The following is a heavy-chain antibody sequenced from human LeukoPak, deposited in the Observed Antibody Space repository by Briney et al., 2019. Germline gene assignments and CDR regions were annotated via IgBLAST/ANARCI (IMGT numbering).Heavy chain of an antibody. J-gene: IGHJ4*02. V-gene: IGHV4-34*01. D-gene: IGHD3-22*01. CDR3: ARTYYYDSSGYYSFDY. CDR1: GGSFSGYY. Sequence: PSETLSLTCAVYGGSFSGYYWSWIRQPPGKGLEWIGEINHSGSTNYNPSLKSRVTISVDTSKNQFSLKLSSVTAADTAVYYCARTYYYDSSGYYSFDYWGQGTLVTVSS. CDR2: INHSGST.